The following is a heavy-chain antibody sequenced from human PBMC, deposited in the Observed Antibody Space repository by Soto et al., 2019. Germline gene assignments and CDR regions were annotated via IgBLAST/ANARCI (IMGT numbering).Heavy chain of an antibody. Sequence: QVQLQESGPGLVKPSETLSLTCTVPSGSIRTSYWTWIRQFPGKRLEWIAHIHNSGNPNSNPSLKSRVTISMDTSKNQISLRLTSVTAAETAMYYCARLQYTLVTPIDMWGKGTLVNVSS. D-gene: IGHD3-16*01. J-gene: IGHJ3*02. CDR3: ARLQYTLVTPIDM. CDR1: SGSIRTSY. V-gene: IGHV4-59*01. CDR2: IHNSGNP.